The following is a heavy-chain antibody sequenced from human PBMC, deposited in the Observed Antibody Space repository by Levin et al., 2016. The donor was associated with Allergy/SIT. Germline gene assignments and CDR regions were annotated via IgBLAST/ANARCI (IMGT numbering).Heavy chain of an antibody. J-gene: IGHJ2*01. CDR1: GGSISSSSYY. CDR3: ADSSGSERPGNWYFDL. D-gene: IGHD3-22*01. V-gene: IGHV4-39*01. CDR2: IYYSGST. Sequence: SETLSLTCTVSGGSISSSSYYWGWIRQPPGKGLEWIGSIYYSGSTYYNPSLKSRVTISVDTSKNQFSLKLSSVTAADTAVYYCADSSGSERPGNWYFDLWGRGTLVTVSS.